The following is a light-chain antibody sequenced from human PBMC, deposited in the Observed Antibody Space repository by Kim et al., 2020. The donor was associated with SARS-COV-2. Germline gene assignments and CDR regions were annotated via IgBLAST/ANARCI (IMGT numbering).Light chain of an antibody. CDR2: GKN. CDR3: NSRDSNDNVV. CDR1: SLRSYY. J-gene: IGLJ2*01. V-gene: IGLV3-19*01. Sequence: VALGQTVSITCQGDSLRSYYATWYQQKPGQAPILVIYGKNNRPSGIPDRFSGSSSGNTASLTITGTQAGDEADYNCNSRDSNDNVVFGGGTQLTFL.